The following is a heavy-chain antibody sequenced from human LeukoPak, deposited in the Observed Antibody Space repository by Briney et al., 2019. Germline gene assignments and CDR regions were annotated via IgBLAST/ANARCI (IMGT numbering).Heavy chain of an antibody. V-gene: IGHV4-30-2*01. D-gene: IGHD3-9*01. Sequence: SETLSLTCAVSGGSISSGGYSWSWIRQPPGKGLEWIGYIYHSGSTYYNPSLKSRVTISVDRSKNQFSLKLSSVTAADTAVYYCARASHRYIDWIPPEHWGQGTLVTVSS. J-gene: IGHJ4*02. CDR2: IYHSGST. CDR1: GGSISSGGYS. CDR3: ARASHRYIDWIPPEH.